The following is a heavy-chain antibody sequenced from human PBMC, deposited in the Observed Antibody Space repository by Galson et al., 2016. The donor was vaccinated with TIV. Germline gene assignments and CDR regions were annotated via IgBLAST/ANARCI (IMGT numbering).Heavy chain of an antibody. D-gene: IGHD1-26*01. Sequence: SLRLSCAASGFTFSSYGMSWVRQAPGRGPEWVSSISISGSYTYYADSVKGRFTISRDNSKNKMYLQMNSLRAEDTAVYYCAKERGSGNYGFGDAFDVWGQGTKVTVSS. CDR1: GFTFSSYG. J-gene: IGHJ3*01. CDR2: ISISGSYT. CDR3: AKERGSGNYGFGDAFDV. V-gene: IGHV3-23*01.